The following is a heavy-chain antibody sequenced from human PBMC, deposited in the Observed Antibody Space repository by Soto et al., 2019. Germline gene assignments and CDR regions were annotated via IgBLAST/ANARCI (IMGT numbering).Heavy chain of an antibody. CDR2: INPSGGST. J-gene: IGHJ5*02. Sequence: ASVKVSCKASGYTFTSYYMHWVRQAPGQGLEWMGIINPSGGSTSYAQKFQGRVTMTRDTSTSTVYMELSSLRSEDTAVYYCARNSRSSSVVRSNWFYPWGQGTLVTVSS. CDR1: GYTFTSYY. CDR3: ARNSRSSSVVRSNWFYP. D-gene: IGHD6-6*01. V-gene: IGHV1-46*01.